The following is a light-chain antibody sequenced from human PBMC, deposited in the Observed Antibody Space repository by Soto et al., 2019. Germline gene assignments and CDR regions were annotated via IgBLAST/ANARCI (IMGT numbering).Light chain of an antibody. CDR2: GAS. J-gene: IGKJ1*01. CDR3: HQSGSSPGT. Sequence: EIVLTQSPGTLSLSPGERATLSCRASQSVSSSYLAWYQQKPGQAPRLLIYGASSRATGIPDRFSGSGSGTDCTLTISRLEPEDFAVYYCHQSGSSPGTFGQGTKVEIK. V-gene: IGKV3-20*01. CDR1: QSVSSSY.